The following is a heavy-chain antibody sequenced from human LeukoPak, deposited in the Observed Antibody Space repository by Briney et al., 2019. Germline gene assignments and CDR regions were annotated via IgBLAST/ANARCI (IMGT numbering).Heavy chain of an antibody. V-gene: IGHV3-23*01. CDR2: ISDSGGNT. D-gene: IGHD6-13*01. Sequence: GGSLRLSCAASGFTFTSYAISWVRQAPGKGLEWVSTISDSGGNTYYADSVKGRFTISRDNYKNTAYLQMNSLRAEDTAVYYCAGSWYFDYWGQGTLVTVSS. CDR1: GFTFTSYA. J-gene: IGHJ4*02. CDR3: AGSWYFDY.